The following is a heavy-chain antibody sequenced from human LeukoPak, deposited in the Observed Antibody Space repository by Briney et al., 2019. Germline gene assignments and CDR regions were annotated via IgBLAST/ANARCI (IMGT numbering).Heavy chain of an antibody. J-gene: IGHJ4*02. CDR2: ISSSSSTL. V-gene: IGHV3-48*01. CDR1: GFTFSSYS. D-gene: IGHD2-15*01. CDR3: ARDRKDIVVVVAATIDY. Sequence: GGSLRLSCAASGFTFSSYSMNWVRQAPGKGLEWVSYISSSSSTLYYADSVKGRFTISRDNAKNSLYLQMNSLRADDTAVYYCARDRKDIVVVVAATIDYWGQGTLVTVSS.